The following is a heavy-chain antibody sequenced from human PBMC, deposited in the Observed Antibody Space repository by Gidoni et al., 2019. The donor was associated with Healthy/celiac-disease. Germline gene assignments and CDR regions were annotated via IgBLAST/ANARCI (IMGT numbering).Heavy chain of an antibody. V-gene: IGHV3-30-3*01. Sequence: QVQLVESGGGVVQPGRSLRLSCAASGVTFSSYAMHWVRQAPGKGLEWVAVISDDGSNKYYADSVKGRFTISRDNSKNTLYLQMNSLRAEDTAVYYCARDARYSDYWGQGTLVTVSS. CDR2: ISDDGSNK. J-gene: IGHJ4*02. D-gene: IGHD6-13*01. CDR1: GVTFSSYA. CDR3: ARDARYSDY.